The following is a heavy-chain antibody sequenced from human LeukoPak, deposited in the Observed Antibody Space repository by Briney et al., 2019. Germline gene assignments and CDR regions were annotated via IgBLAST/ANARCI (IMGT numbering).Heavy chain of an antibody. J-gene: IGHJ5*02. D-gene: IGHD3-10*01. CDR1: GFTFSSYA. Sequence: GGSLRLSCAASGFTFSSYAMSWVRQAPGKGLEWVSAISGSGGSTYYADSVKGRFTISRDNSKNTLYLQMNSLRAEDTAVYYCAKGLVELLWFGELSWSDPWGQGTLVTVSS. CDR3: AKGLVELLWFGELSWSDP. V-gene: IGHV3-23*01. CDR2: ISGSGGST.